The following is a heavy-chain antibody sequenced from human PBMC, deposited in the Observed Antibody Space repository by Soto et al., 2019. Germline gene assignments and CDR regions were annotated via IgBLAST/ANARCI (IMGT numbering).Heavy chain of an antibody. CDR2: IDASDSYT. D-gene: IGHD2-2*01. CDR1: GYSFTRYW. CDR3: PRVVPAATDYYGMDV. J-gene: IGHJ6*01. Sequence: PVESLTIACEVSGYSFTRYWISWVLQMRGKGLEWMGRIDASDSYTNYSPSFQGHVTISADKSISTAYLQWSSLKASDTAMYYCPRVVPAATDYYGMDVWGQGTTVTVSS. V-gene: IGHV5-10-1*01.